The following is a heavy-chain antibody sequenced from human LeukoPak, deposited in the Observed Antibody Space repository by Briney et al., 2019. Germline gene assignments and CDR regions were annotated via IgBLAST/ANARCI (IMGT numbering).Heavy chain of an antibody. D-gene: IGHD6-13*01. CDR1: GFTFSSYG. Sequence: GGSLRLSCAASGFTFSSYGMHWVRQAPGKGLEWVAVISYDGSNKYYADSVKGRFTISRDSSKNTLYLQMNSLRAEDTAVYYCAKSAGPGDYWGQGTLVTVSS. CDR3: AKSAGPGDY. J-gene: IGHJ4*02. CDR2: ISYDGSNK. V-gene: IGHV3-30*18.